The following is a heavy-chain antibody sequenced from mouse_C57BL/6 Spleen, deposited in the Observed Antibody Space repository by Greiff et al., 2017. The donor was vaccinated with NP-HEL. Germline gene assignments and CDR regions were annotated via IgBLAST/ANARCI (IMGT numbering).Heavy chain of an antibody. CDR3: ARHEGSLPGFAY. Sequence: ASGGDLVKPGGSLKLSCAASGFTFSSYGMSWVRQTPDKRLEWVATISSGGSYTYYPDSVKGRFTISRDNAKNTLYLQMSSLKSEDTAMYYCARHEGSLPGFAYWGQGTLVTVSA. J-gene: IGHJ3*01. CDR1: GFTFSSYG. V-gene: IGHV5-6*01. D-gene: IGHD5-5*01. CDR2: ISSGGSYT.